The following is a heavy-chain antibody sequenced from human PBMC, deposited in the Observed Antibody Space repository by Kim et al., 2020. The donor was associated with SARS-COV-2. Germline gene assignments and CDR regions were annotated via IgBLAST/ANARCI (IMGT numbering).Heavy chain of an antibody. Sequence: SETLSLTCAVYGGSFSGYYWSWIRQPPGKGLEWIGEINHSGSTNYNPSLKSRVTISVDTPKNQFSLKLSSVTAAVSAVYYCARGQYSSSWYGVKRHFDHWGQGTLVTVSS. V-gene: IGHV4-34*01. D-gene: IGHD6-13*01. CDR1: GGSFSGYY. J-gene: IGHJ4*02. CDR3: ARGQYSSSWYGVKRHFDH. CDR2: INHSGST.